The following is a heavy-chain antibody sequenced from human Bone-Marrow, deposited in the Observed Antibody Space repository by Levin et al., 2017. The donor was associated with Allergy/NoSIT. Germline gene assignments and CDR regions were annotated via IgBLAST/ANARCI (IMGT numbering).Heavy chain of an antibody. V-gene: IGHV3-23*01. Sequence: GGSLRLSCAGSGFAFISYAMTWVRQAPGKGLEWVSLISGGAGRKYYADSVKGRFAVSRDNFKNTVYLEMNSLRAEDTALYYCARQWPAPDDMFYFDSWGQGTPVTVSS. CDR2: ISGGAGRK. CDR3: ARQWPAPDDMFYFDS. J-gene: IGHJ4*02. CDR1: GFAFISYA. D-gene: IGHD1-14*01.